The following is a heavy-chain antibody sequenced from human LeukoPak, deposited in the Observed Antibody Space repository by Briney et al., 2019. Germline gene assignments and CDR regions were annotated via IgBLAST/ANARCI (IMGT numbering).Heavy chain of an antibody. Sequence: SETLSLTCTVSGGSISSSSYYWSWVRQPAGKGLEWIGRIYTSGSTNYNPSLKSRVTMSVDTSKNQFSLKLSSVTAADTAVYYCARSGVVVVADYYYYYYMDVWGKGTAVTISS. CDR3: ARSGVVVVADYYYYYYMDV. CDR2: IYTSGST. D-gene: IGHD2-15*01. J-gene: IGHJ6*03. V-gene: IGHV4-61*02. CDR1: GGSISSSSYY.